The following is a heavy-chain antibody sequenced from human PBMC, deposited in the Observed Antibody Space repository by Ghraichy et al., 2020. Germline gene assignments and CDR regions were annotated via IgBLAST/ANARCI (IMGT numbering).Heavy chain of an antibody. D-gene: IGHD3-22*01. CDR2: IYYSGST. CDR3: ARALGYYDSSGIYRGYFDL. V-gene: IGHV4-31*03. Sequence: SETLSLTCTVSGGSISSGGYYWSWIRQHPGKGLEWIGYIYYSGSTYYNPSLKSRVTISVDTSKNQFSLKLSSVTAADTAVYYCARALGYYDSSGIYRGYFDLWGRGTLVTVSS. CDR1: GGSISSGGYY. J-gene: IGHJ2*01.